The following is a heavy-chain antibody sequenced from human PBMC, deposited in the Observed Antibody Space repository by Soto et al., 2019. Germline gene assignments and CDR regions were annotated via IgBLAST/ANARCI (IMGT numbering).Heavy chain of an antibody. J-gene: IGHJ4*02. V-gene: IGHV3-23*01. D-gene: IGHD1-26*01. Sequence: EVQLLESGGGLVQPGGSLDPSLAPLASTFSSFARNWFRRAPGRGREWFSALSGGGGSTYYADSVKGRFTISRDNSKNTLYLKMSSLRAEDTAVYYCAKEYSGSYYTEGDFDYWGQGTLVAVSS. CDR3: AKEYSGSYYTEGDFDY. CDR1: ASTFSSFA. CDR2: LSGGGGST.